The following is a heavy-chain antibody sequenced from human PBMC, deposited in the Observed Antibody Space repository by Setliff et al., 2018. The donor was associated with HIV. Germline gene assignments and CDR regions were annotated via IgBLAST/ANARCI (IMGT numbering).Heavy chain of an antibody. CDR1: GGSITNNNYL. CDR3: AREYSSSSANWYFDL. CDR2: IHHSGNA. J-gene: IGHJ2*01. D-gene: IGHD6-6*01. V-gene: IGHV4-31*03. Sequence: SETLSLTCTVSGGSITNNNYLWSWVRQHPEKGLEWIAYIHHSGNAYYTPSLQSRATISVDTTKNQFSLKLNSVTAADTAVYYCAREYSSSSANWYFDLWGRGTLVTVSS.